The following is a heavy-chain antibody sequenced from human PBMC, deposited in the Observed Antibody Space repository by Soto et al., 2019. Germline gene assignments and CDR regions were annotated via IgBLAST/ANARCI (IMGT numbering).Heavy chain of an antibody. D-gene: IGHD3-10*01. CDR3: ARDGVITMVRGVRGWFDP. J-gene: IGHJ5*02. Sequence: ASVKVSCKASGYTFTSYGISWVRQAPGQGLEWMGWISAYNGNTNYAQKLQGRVTMTTDTSTSTAYMELRSLRSDDTAVDYCARDGVITMVRGVRGWFDPWGQGTLVTVSS. CDR1: GYTFTSYG. CDR2: ISAYNGNT. V-gene: IGHV1-18*01.